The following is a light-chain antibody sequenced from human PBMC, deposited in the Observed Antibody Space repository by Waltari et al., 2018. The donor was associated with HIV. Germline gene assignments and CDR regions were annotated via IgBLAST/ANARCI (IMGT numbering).Light chain of an antibody. Sequence: QSVLTQPPSVSGAPGRTVTISCTGGSSNIGADYDVHWYRQFPGVAPKVLIFGNTNRPSGVPDRFSGSKSGTSASLAITGLQAEDEADYFCQSYDSSLSDWVFGGGTKLTVL. V-gene: IGLV1-40*01. J-gene: IGLJ3*02. CDR3: QSYDSSLSDWV. CDR2: GNT. CDR1: SSNIGADYD.